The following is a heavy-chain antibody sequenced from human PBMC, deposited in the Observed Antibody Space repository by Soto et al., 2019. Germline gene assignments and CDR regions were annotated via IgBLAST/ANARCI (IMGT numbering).Heavy chain of an antibody. CDR2: FFYSGST. J-gene: IGHJ4*02. V-gene: IGHV4-31*03. D-gene: IGHD1-26*01. CDR3: ARVDTSVGATCVSY. CDR1: GGSISSGGYY. Sequence: QVQLQESGPGLVKPSQTLSLTCTVSGGSISSGGYYWSWIRQHPGKGLEWIGYFFYSGSTYYNPSLKSRVTISVDTSKNQFSLKLSSVTAADTAVYYCARVDTSVGATCVSYWGQGTLVTVSS.